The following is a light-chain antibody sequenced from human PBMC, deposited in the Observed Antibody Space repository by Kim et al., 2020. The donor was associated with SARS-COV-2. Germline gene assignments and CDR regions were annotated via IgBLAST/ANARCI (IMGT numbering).Light chain of an antibody. V-gene: IGLV3-21*04. CDR1: NLGSKS. J-gene: IGLJ3*02. Sequence: SYELTQPPSVSVAPGKTVRITCGGNNLGSKSVHWYQQKPGQAPVLVIYYDSDRPSGIPERFSGSNSGNTATLTISRVEAGDEADYYCQVWDSSSDHRVYGGGTQLTVL. CDR2: YDS. CDR3: QVWDSSSDHRV.